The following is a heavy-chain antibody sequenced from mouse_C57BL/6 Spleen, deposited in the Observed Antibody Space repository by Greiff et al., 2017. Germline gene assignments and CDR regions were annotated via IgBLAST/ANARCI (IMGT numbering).Heavy chain of an antibody. CDR1: GYAFSSSW. CDR2: IYPGDGDT. V-gene: IGHV1-82*01. CDR3: ARGDYGSSYGAWFAY. D-gene: IGHD1-1*01. J-gene: IGHJ3*01. Sequence: QVQLQQSGPELVKPGASVKISCKASGYAFSSSWMNWVKQRPGKGLEWIGRIYPGDGDTNYNGKFKGKATLTADKSSSTAYMQLSSLTSEDSAVYFGARGDYGSSYGAWFAYWGQGTLVTVSA.